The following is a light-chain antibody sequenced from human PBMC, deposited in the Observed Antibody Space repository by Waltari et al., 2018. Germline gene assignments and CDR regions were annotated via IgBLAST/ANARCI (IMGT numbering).Light chain of an antibody. J-gene: IGLJ3*02. CDR3: GTWDTSLSAGV. Sequence: QSVLTQPPSVTAAPGQKVSISCSGSSSNLGHRTESWYQQVPGTAPKLLIFETNLRPSGIPDRFSGSKSGTSATLGITGLQTGDEANYYCGTWDTSLSAGVFGGGTKLTVL. V-gene: IGLV1-51*02. CDR1: SSNLGHRT. CDR2: ETN.